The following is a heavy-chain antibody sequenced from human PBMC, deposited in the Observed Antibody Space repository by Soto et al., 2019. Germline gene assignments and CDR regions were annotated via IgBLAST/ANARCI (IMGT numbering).Heavy chain of an antibody. V-gene: IGHV3-9*01. J-gene: IGHJ4*02. Sequence: EVQLVESGGGLVQPGRSLRLSCAASGFTFDDYAMHWVRQAPGKGLEWVSGISWNSGSIGYADSVKGRFTISRDNAKNSLYLQMNSLGAEDTALYYCAKDISDFWSGSFDYWGQGTLVTVSS. CDR1: GFTFDDYA. CDR3: AKDISDFWSGSFDY. D-gene: IGHD3-3*01. CDR2: ISWNSGSI.